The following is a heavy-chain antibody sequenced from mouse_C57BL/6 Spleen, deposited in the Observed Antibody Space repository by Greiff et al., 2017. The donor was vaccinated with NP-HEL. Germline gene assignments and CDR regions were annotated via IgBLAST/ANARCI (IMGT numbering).Heavy chain of an antibody. V-gene: IGHV3-6*01. Sequence: EVQLQESGPGLVKPSQSLSLTCSVTGYSITSGYYWNWIRQFPGNKLEWMGYISYDGSNNYNPSLKNRISITLDTSKNQFFLKLNSVTTEDTATYYCASHYYYGSSPFAYWGQGTLVTVSA. CDR3: ASHYYYGSSPFAY. CDR1: GYSITSGYY. D-gene: IGHD1-1*01. J-gene: IGHJ3*01. CDR2: ISYDGSN.